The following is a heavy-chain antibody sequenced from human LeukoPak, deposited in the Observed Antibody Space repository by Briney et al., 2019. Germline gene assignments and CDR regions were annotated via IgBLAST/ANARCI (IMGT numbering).Heavy chain of an antibody. J-gene: IGHJ5*02. Sequence: ASVKVSCKASGYTFTSYYIHWVRQAPGQGLEWMGIINPSGGGTNYAQKFQARVAMTRDTSTSTVYMELSSLRSEDTAVYYCARDLGAQTMVFFDPWGQGTLVTVSS. D-gene: IGHD4/OR15-4a*01. CDR2: INPSGGGT. CDR1: GYTFTSYY. CDR3: ARDLGAQTMVFFDP. V-gene: IGHV1-46*01.